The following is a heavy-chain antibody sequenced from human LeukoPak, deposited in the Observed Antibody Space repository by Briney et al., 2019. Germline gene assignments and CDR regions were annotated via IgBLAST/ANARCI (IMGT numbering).Heavy chain of an antibody. V-gene: IGHV3-21*01. CDR2: ISSSSSYI. Sequence: GGSLRLSCAASGFTFSSYSMNWVRQAPGKGLEWVSSISSSSSYIYYAGSVKGRFTISRDNAKNSLYLQMSSLRADDATVYYCAREPTSMGSDYWGQGTLVTVSS. CDR1: GFTFSSYS. CDR3: AREPTSMGSDY. D-gene: IGHD5-18*01. J-gene: IGHJ4*02.